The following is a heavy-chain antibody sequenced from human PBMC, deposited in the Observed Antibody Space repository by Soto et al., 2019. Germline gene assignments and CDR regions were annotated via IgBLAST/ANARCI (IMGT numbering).Heavy chain of an antibody. V-gene: IGHV3-30*19. Sequence: QVQLVESGGGVVQPGTSLRLSCAASGFRFKSFVMHWVRQPPGKGLEWVAFTSYDGNNKDYGDSVKGPFTVSRDNSQNTLHLQMDFLRPEDTAVSYCARWGTTAGFDLWGQGTVVSVSS. J-gene: IGHJ4*02. CDR1: GFRFKSFV. D-gene: IGHD3-16*01. CDR2: TSYDGNNK. CDR3: ARWGTTAGFDL.